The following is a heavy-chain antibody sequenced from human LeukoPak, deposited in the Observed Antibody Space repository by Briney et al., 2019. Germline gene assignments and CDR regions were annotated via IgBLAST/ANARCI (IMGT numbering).Heavy chain of an antibody. J-gene: IGHJ4*02. CDR1: GXTFSSYW. CDR3: ILAAAGTEFDS. CDR2: IDTDGSST. V-gene: IGHV3-74*01. Sequence: PGGSLRLSCAASGXTFSSYWMHWVRQAPGKGLVWVSRIDTDGSSTSYADSVKGRFTISRDNAKNTLYLQMSSLRAEDTAVYYCILAAAGTEFDSWGQGSLVTVSS. D-gene: IGHD6-13*01.